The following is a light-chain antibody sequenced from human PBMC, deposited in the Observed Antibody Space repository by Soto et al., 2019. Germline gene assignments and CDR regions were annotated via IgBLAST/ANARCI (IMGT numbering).Light chain of an antibody. CDR1: QGISSA. Sequence: AIQLTQSPSSLSASVGDRVTITCRASQGISSALAWYQQKPGKAPKSLIYDASSLGSGVPSRFSGSGSGTDFTLTISSLQPEDFATYYCQQFTFFGGGTKVEIK. V-gene: IGKV1-13*02. CDR3: QQFTF. CDR2: DAS. J-gene: IGKJ4*01.